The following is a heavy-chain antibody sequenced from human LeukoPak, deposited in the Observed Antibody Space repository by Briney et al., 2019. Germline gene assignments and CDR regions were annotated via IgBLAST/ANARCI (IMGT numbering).Heavy chain of an antibody. CDR3: ARDTTVASGMQH. J-gene: IGHJ4*02. Sequence: PSETLSLTCSVSGGSLSTHSWSWVRQSPGKRLEWIGYIYYGGTTNYNPSLKSRVTISADTAKNQFSLRLRSVTAADTAIYYCARDTTVASGMQHWGQGTLVTVSS. CDR1: GGSLSTHS. V-gene: IGHV4-59*11. CDR2: IYYGGTT. D-gene: IGHD4-23*01.